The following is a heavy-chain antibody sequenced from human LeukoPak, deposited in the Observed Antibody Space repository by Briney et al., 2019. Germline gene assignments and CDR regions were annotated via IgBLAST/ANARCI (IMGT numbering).Heavy chain of an antibody. Sequence: SETLSLTCPVTGGFLSSYYWSWIRQPAGKGLEWIGRIYTSGSTNYNPSLKSRVTMSVDTSKNQFSLKLSSVTAADTAVYYCARQPGGGSVTNWFDPWGQGTLVTVSS. D-gene: IGHD2-15*01. V-gene: IGHV4-4*07. CDR1: GGFLSSYY. CDR3: ARQPGGGSVTNWFDP. J-gene: IGHJ5*02. CDR2: IYTSGST.